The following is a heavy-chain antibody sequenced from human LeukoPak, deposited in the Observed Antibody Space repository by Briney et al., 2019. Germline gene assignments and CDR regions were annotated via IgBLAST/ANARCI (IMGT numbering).Heavy chain of an antibody. V-gene: IGHV4-61*02. CDR2: IYTSGST. CDR3: ARGSDSSGWSGFYFDY. Sequence: SQTLSLTCTVSGGSISSGSYYWSWIRQPAGKGLEWIGRIYTSGSTNYNPSLKSRVTISVDTSKNQFSLKLSSVTAADTAVYYCARGSDSSGWSGFYFDYWGQGTLVTVSS. J-gene: IGHJ4*02. CDR1: GGSISSGSYY. D-gene: IGHD6-19*01.